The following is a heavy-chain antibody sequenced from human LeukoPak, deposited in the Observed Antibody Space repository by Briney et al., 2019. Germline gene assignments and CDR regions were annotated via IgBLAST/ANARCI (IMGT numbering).Heavy chain of an antibody. CDR3: ARGGNYDILTGYIFDC. Sequence: GGSLRLSCAASGFTFSNYWMSWVRQAPGKGLEWVANIKHDGRDKHYVDSVKGRFTIARDSAKNSLNLQMNSLRAEDTALYYCARGGNYDILTGYIFDCWGQGTLVTVSS. CDR1: GFTFSNYW. V-gene: IGHV3-7*03. J-gene: IGHJ4*02. CDR2: IKHDGRDK. D-gene: IGHD3-9*01.